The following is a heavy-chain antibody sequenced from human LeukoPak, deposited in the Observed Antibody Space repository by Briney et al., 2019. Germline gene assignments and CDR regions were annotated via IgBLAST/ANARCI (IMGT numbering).Heavy chain of an antibody. J-gene: IGHJ4*02. CDR1: GYTFTAYY. Sequence: SVKVSCKTSGYTFTAYYIHWVRQTPGQGLEWMGRIIPIFGTANYAQKFQGRVTITTDESTSTAYMELSSLRSEDTAVYYCASGYCSSTSCYAQQYDYWGQGTLVTVSS. V-gene: IGHV1-69*05. D-gene: IGHD2-2*03. CDR2: IIPIFGTA. CDR3: ASGYCSSTSCYAQQYDY.